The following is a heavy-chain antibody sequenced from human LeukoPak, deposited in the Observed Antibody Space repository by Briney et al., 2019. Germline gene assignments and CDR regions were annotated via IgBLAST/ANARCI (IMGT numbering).Heavy chain of an antibody. CDR3: ARDPLTSTWSPYYFTLDV. CDR1: GYTFTSYA. Sequence: GPSVKVSCKASGYTFTSYAFNWVRQAPGQGLEWIGWISAYDGGTKYAQDLQGRVTMTTDTSTRTAYMELTRLTSDDTAVYYCARDPLTSTWSPYYFTLDVWGQGTTVSVSS. D-gene: IGHD6-13*01. J-gene: IGHJ6*02. CDR2: ISAYDGGT. V-gene: IGHV1-18*01.